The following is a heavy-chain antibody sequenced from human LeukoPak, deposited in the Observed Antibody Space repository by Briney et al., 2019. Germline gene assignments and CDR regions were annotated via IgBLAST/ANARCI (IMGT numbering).Heavy chain of an antibody. CDR1: GGSFSGYY. CDR3: ARTGYSSGKSFDY. J-gene: IGHJ4*02. V-gene: IGHV4-34*01. CDR2: INHSGST. Sequence: SETLSLTCAAYGGSFSGYYWSWIRQPPGKGLEWIGEINHSGSTNYNPSLKSRVTISVDTSKNQLSLKLSSVTAADTAVYYCARTGYSSGKSFDYWGQGTLVTVSS. D-gene: IGHD6-19*01.